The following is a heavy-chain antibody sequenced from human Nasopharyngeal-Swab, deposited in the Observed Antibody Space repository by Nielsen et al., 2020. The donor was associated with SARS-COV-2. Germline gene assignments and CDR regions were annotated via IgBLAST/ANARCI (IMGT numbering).Heavy chain of an antibody. V-gene: IGHV4-34*01. J-gene: IGHJ4*02. Sequence: SETLSLTCAVYGGSFSGYYWSWIRQPPGKGLEWIGSIYHSGSTYYNPSLKSRVTISVDTSKNQFSLKLSSVTAADTAAYYCAREGLAAASDYWGQGTLVTVSS. CDR2: IYHSGST. D-gene: IGHD6-13*01. CDR3: AREGLAAASDY. CDR1: GGSFSGYY.